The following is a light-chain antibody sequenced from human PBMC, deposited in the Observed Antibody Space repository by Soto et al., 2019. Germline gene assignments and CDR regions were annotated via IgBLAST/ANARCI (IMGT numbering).Light chain of an antibody. J-gene: IGLJ2*01. CDR1: SSNIGAGYD. Sequence: QSVLTQPPSVSGAPGQRVTISCTGSSSNIGAGYDVHWYQQLPGTAPKLLIHGNRNRPSGVPDRFSGSKSGTSASLAITGLQAEDEADYYRQSYDSSLSGSVFGGGTKLTVL. CDR2: GNR. CDR3: QSYDSSLSGSV. V-gene: IGLV1-40*01.